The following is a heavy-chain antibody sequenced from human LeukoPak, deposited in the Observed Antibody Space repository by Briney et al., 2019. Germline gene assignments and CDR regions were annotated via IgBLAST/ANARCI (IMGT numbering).Heavy chain of an antibody. V-gene: IGHV1-2*02. J-gene: IGHJ3*02. CDR2: INPNSGGT. CDR3: AKYCSSTSCPLGAFDI. D-gene: IGHD2-2*01. Sequence: ASVKVSCKASGYTFTGYYMHWVRQAPGQGLEWMGWINPNSGGTNYAQKFQGRVTMTRDTSISTAYMELSRLRSDDTAVYYCAKYCSSTSCPLGAFDIWGQGTMVSVSS. CDR1: GYTFTGYY.